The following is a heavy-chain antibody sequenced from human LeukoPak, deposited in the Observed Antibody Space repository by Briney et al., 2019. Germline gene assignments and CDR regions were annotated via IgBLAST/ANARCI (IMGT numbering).Heavy chain of an antibody. V-gene: IGHV3-74*01. CDR1: GFIFNSYG. CDR2: INTDGSST. D-gene: IGHD3-22*01. J-gene: IGHJ5*02. CDR3: ARVLSGSWDWFDP. Sequence: GGSLRLSCAASGFIFNSYGIHWVRQAPGKGLVWVSRINTDGSSTNYADSVKGRFTISRDNAKDTLYLQMNGLRVEDTAVYYCARVLSGSWDWFDPWGQGTLVTVSS.